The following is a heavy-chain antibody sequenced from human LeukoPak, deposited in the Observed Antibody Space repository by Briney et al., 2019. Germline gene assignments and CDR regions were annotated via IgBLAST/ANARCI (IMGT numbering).Heavy chain of an antibody. CDR3: ARDRGTDYFDS. J-gene: IGHJ4*02. CDR2: TWSDGRSE. Sequence: GGSLRLSCVVSGVSLSSHGMHWVHQAPGKGLEWLTFTWSDGRSEYYADSVKGRFTVSRDNSKNTVYLQINSLRVEDTAVYYCARDRGTDYFDSWGQGTLVTVSS. CDR1: GVSLSSHG. V-gene: IGHV3-33*01.